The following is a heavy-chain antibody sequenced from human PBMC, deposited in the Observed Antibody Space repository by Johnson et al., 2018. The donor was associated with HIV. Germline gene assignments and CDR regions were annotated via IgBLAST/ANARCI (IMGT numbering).Heavy chain of an antibody. CDR3: ARGVLAFDI. CDR2: ISSSGGTI. J-gene: IGHJ3*02. CDR1: RFTFSDYY. Sequence: QVQLVESGGGLVKPGGSLRLSCAASRFTFSDYYMSWIRQTPGTGLAWVSYISSSGGTIYYADSVKGRFTISRDNSKNTLYLQMNILRAGDTAVYYCARGVLAFDIWGQGTMVTVSS. D-gene: IGHD5/OR15-5a*01. V-gene: IGHV3-11*04.